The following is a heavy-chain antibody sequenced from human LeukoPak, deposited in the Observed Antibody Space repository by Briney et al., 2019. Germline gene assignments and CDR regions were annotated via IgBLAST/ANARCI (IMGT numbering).Heavy chain of an antibody. CDR3: ARVKLLYDSSGYSSWFDS. CDR2: VYYSGNT. Sequence: SETLSLTCTVSGGSITSYYWSWIRQPPGKGLEWIGFVYYSGNTNYNPSLKSRVTISVDKSKNQFSLRLSSVSAADTAVYYCARVKLLYDSSGYSSWFDSWGRGTQVTVSS. J-gene: IGHJ5*01. D-gene: IGHD3-22*01. V-gene: IGHV4-59*01. CDR1: GGSITSYY.